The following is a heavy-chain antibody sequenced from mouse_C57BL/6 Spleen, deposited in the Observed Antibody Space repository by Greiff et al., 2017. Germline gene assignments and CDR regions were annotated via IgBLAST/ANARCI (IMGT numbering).Heavy chain of an antibody. Sequence: EVQLQESGPGLVKPSQSLSLTCSVTGYSITSGYYWNWIRQFPGNKLEWMGYISYDGSNNYNPSLKNRISITRDTSKNQFFLKLNSVTTEDTATYYCARRTGTGPYFDYWGQGTTLTVSS. D-gene: IGHD4-1*01. CDR3: ARRTGTGPYFDY. J-gene: IGHJ2*01. V-gene: IGHV3-6*01. CDR1: GYSITSGYY. CDR2: ISYDGSN.